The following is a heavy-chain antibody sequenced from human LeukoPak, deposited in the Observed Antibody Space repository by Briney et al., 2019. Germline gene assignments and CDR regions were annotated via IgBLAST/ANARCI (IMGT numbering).Heavy chain of an antibody. CDR1: GGSISSYY. CDR3: ARGPNYCSSSSCPRDYYYYMDV. J-gene: IGHJ6*03. V-gene: IGHV4-34*01. Sequence: SETLSLTCTVSGGSISSYYWSWIRQPPGKGLEWIGEINDSGSTNYNPSLKSRVTISVDTSKNQFSLKLSSVTAADTAVYYCARGPNYCSSSSCPRDYYYYMDVWGEGTTVTVSS. CDR2: INDSGST. D-gene: IGHD2-2*01.